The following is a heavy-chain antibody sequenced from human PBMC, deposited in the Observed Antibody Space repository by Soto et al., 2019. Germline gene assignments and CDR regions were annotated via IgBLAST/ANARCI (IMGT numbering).Heavy chain of an antibody. CDR2: ISNRDNII. V-gene: IGHV3-48*04. CDR1: GFTFSSYS. CDR3: ARGSAFIGLDY. D-gene: IGHD1-26*01. Sequence: SGFTFSSYSMSWVRQTPGKGLEWISYISNRDNIISYSPSVKGRFTISRDNTKDSLYLQMNSLRAEDTAIYYCARGSAFIGLDYWGQGTPVTVSS. J-gene: IGHJ4*02.